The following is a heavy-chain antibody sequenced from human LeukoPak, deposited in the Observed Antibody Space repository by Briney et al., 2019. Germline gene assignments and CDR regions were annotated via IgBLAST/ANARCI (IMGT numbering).Heavy chain of an antibody. CDR3: ARQFHQPRRGYSGYDTAVDAFDI. J-gene: IGHJ3*02. CDR1: GFTFSSYS. V-gene: IGHV3-21*01. CDR2: ISSSSSYI. D-gene: IGHD5-12*01. Sequence: PGGSLRLSCPASGFTFSSYSMNWVRQAPGKGLEWVSSISSSSSYIYYADSVKGRFTISRDNAKNSLYLQMNSLRAEDTAVYYCARQFHQPRRGYSGYDTAVDAFDIWGQGTMVTVSS.